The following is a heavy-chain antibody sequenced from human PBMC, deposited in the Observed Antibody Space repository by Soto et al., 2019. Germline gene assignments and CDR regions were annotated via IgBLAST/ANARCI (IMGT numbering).Heavy chain of an antibody. J-gene: IGHJ3*01. Sequence: EVLLVQSGAEVKKPGESLRISCNVSGYSFTNYWIAWVRQMPGKGLEWVGRIDPSDSRTYYSPSFQGHVTISVDRSITTAYLRWSSLKASDTAIYYCARQLTTFEVIINALNVWGQGTMVTVSS. CDR3: ARQLTTFEVIINALNV. V-gene: IGHV5-10-1*03. D-gene: IGHD3-3*01. CDR1: GYSFTNYW. CDR2: IDPSDSRT.